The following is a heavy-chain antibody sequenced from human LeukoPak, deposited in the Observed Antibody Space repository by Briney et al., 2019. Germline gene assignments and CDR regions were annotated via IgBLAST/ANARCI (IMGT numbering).Heavy chain of an antibody. V-gene: IGHV4-39*01. D-gene: IGHD5-18*01. CDR2: IYYSGST. CDR3: ARWGLYSYGPHFDY. Sequence: SETLSLTCTVSGGSIGSGDYYWGWIRQPPGKGLEWIGSIYYSGSTYYNPSLKSRVTISVDTSKNQFSLKLSSVTAADTAVYYCARWGLYSYGPHFDYWGQGTLVTVSS. J-gene: IGHJ4*02. CDR1: GGSIGSGDYY.